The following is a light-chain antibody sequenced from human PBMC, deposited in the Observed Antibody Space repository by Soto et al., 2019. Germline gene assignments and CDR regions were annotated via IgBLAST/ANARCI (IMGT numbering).Light chain of an antibody. CDR3: QQYGSSPRT. J-gene: IGKJ1*01. CDR2: GAS. V-gene: IGKV3-20*01. Sequence: EIVLTQSPGTLSLSPGERATLSCRASQSVSNNHLAWYQQKPGQAPRLLIYGASNRATGIPDRFSGSGSGTDFTLTISRLEPEDSAVYYCQQYGSSPRTFGQGTKVDIK. CDR1: QSVSNNH.